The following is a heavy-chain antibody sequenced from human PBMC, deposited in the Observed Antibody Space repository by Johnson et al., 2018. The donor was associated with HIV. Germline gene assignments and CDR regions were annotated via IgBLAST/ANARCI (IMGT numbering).Heavy chain of an antibody. Sequence: VQLVESGGGLVQPGGSLRLSCAASGFTFSRYWMHWVRQAPGKGLVWVSHFNTDGSTTSYADSVKGRFTISRDNSKNTLYLQMNSLRAEDTAVYYFARSLGVVGAIGKGAFDIWGQGTMVTVSS. D-gene: IGHD1-26*01. CDR3: ARSLGVVGAIGKGAFDI. CDR1: GFTFSRYW. J-gene: IGHJ3*02. CDR2: FNTDGSTT. V-gene: IGHV3-74*01.